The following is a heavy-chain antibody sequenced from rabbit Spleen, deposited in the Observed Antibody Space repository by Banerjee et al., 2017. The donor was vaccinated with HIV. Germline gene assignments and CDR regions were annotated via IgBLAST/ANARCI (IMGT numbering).Heavy chain of an antibody. CDR1: GFDFSSSYY. J-gene: IGHJ4*01. CDR2: IAGGSSGNT. V-gene: IGHV1S40*01. D-gene: IGHD8-1*01. Sequence: QSLEESGGDLVKPGASLTLTCIVSGFDFSSSYYMCWVRQAPGKGPEWIACIAGGSSGNTYYASWAKGRFTISKTSSTTVTLQMTSLTVADSAAYFCARDRADNSYYAAYYFGLWGQGTLVTVS. CDR3: ARDRADNSYYAAYYFGL.